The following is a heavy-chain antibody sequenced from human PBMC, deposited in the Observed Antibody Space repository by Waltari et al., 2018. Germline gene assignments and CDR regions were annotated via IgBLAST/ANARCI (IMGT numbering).Heavy chain of an antibody. V-gene: IGHV3-21*01. J-gene: IGHJ4*02. CDR3: ATSEYQLVLVDEY. D-gene: IGHD2-2*01. CDR2: ISSSGGHK. CDR1: ESTFCGYS. Sequence: EVQLVESGGGLVKPGGSLRLSCVACESTFCGYSMNWVRQAPGKGLEWVSSISSSGGHKFYAASMEGRFTISRDNAKNSLYLQMNSLRAEDTAVYYCATSEYQLVLVDEYWGQGTLVTVSS.